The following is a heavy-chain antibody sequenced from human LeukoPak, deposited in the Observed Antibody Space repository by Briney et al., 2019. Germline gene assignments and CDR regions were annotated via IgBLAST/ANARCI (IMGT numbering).Heavy chain of an antibody. Sequence: GGSLRLSCAASGFTFSSYAMHWVRQAPGKGLEWVAVISYDGSNKYYADSLKGRFTISRDNSKKTLYLQMNSLRAEDTAVYSCARGICGGDCYPQDFWGQGTLVTVSS. CDR3: ARGICGGDCYPQDF. J-gene: IGHJ4*02. CDR2: ISYDGSNK. CDR1: GFTFSSYA. V-gene: IGHV3-30*01. D-gene: IGHD2-21*02.